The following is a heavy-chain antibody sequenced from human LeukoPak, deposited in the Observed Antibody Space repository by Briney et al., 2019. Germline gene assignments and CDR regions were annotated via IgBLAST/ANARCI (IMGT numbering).Heavy chain of an antibody. J-gene: IGHJ4*02. CDR1: GFTFSSYA. CDR3: ARDSRYSSGWYPQDY. CDR2: ISYDGSNK. V-gene: IGHV3-30-3*01. Sequence: GRSLRLSCAASGFTFSSYAMHWVRQAPGKGLEWVAVISYDGSNKYYADSVKGRFTISRDNSKNTLYLQMNSLRAEDTAVYYCARDSRYSSGWYPQDYWGQGTLVTVSS. D-gene: IGHD6-19*01.